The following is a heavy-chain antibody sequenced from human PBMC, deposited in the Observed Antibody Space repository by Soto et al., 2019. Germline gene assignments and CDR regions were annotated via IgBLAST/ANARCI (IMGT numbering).Heavy chain of an antibody. J-gene: IGHJ6*02. CDR1: GYSFTSYC. CDR3: ASDSSGSRVTYYYYYGMDV. D-gene: IGHD3-22*01. Sequence: PGESLKISCKGSGYSFTSYCVSWVRQIPRKGLEWMRRIGPSESYTNYSPSFQGHVTISADKSISTAYLQWSSLKAADTAMYYCASDSSGSRVTYYYYYGMDVWGQGTTVTVSS. V-gene: IGHV5-10-1*01. CDR2: IGPSESYT.